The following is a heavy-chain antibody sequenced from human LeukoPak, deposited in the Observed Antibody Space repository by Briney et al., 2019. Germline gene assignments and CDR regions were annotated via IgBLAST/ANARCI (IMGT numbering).Heavy chain of an antibody. D-gene: IGHD3-22*01. J-gene: IGHJ4*02. CDR2: INPNSGGT. Sequence: ASVKVSCQASGYTFTGYYMHWVRQAPGQGLEWMGWINPNSGGTNYAQKFQGRVTMTRDTSISTAYMELSRLRSDDTAVYYCARDGSDYDSSGYYLFYRGQGNLVTVSS. CDR1: GYTFTGYY. CDR3: ARDGSDYDSSGYYLFY. V-gene: IGHV1-2*02.